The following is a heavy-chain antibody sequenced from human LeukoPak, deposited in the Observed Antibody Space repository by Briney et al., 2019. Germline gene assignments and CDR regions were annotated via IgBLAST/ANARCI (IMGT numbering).Heavy chain of an antibody. CDR2: TKPDGSAE. CDR1: GFSFRNYW. D-gene: IGHD2-15*01. V-gene: IGHV3-7*01. Sequence: GGSLRLSCAASGFSFRNYWMGWVRQAPGKGLEWVANTKPDGSAEYYADSVRGRFTASRDNANNLPYLQMNRLRAEDTAVYYCARDGGLHTNFDYWGQGTLLTVSS. CDR3: ARDGGLHTNFDY. J-gene: IGHJ4*02.